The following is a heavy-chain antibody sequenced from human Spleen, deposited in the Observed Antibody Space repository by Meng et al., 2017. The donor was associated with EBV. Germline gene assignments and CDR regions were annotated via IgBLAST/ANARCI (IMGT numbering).Heavy chain of an antibody. CDR2: LPSDGGNT. CDR3: ARDLSGRFDP. V-gene: IGHV3-30*03. Sequence: QVQLVESGGGVVQPGRSLRLPCAASGFTFSGYGMFWVRQAPGKGPEWVAILPSDGGNTYYSDSVKGRFTISRDNSKKTLYLQMNSLRAEDTAVYYCARDLSGRFDPWGQGTMVTV. J-gene: IGHJ5*02. CDR1: GFTFSGYG. D-gene: IGHD1-26*01.